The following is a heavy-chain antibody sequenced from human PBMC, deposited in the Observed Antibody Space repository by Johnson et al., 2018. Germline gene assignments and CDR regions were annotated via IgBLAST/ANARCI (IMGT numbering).Heavy chain of an antibody. CDR1: GFTFSNYA. J-gene: IGHJ3*02. CDR2: IGSGSNT. V-gene: IGHV3-23*04. CDR3: AKRMSPTTLRWEAFDI. D-gene: IGHD2-2*01. Sequence: VQLVQSGGGLVQPGGSLRLSCAASGFTFSNYAMTWVRQAPGEGLDWVSTIGSGSNTFYADSVKGRFTISRDNSKNTLYLQMNSLRAHDTAVYYCAKRMSPTTLRWEAFDIWGQGTMVTVSS.